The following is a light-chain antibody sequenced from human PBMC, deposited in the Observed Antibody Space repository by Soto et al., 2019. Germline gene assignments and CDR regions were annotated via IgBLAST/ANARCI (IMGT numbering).Light chain of an antibody. CDR2: KAS. CDR1: QSISVW. Sequence: DIQMTQSPSTLSASVGDRVTITCRASQSISVWLAWYQQKPGKAPKLLIYKASSLQSGVPSRFSGSGYGTDFSLTISSLQPDDFATYYCQQYKSYRTFGQGTKVDIK. J-gene: IGKJ1*01. CDR3: QQYKSYRT. V-gene: IGKV1-5*03.